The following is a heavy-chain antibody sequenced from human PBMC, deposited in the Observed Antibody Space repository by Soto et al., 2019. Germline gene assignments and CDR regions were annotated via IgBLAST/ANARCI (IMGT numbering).Heavy chain of an antibody. J-gene: IGHJ6*02. CDR3: AKETVATIRPTRIYYYYGLDV. CDR1: GFTFSRYG. V-gene: IGHV3-30*18. CDR2: TSHDGTNK. D-gene: IGHD5-12*01. Sequence: QVQLVESGGGVVQPGRSLRLSCATSGFTFSRYGIHWVRQAPGKGLEWEAVTSHDGTNKYYTDSVKGRFIISRDNSKNTLYLEMNSLRAEDTAVYYCAKETVATIRPTRIYYYYGLDVWGQGTTVSVSS.